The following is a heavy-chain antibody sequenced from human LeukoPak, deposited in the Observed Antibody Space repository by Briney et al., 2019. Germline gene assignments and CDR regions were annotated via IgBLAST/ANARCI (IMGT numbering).Heavy chain of an antibody. CDR3: ARAPESYYYGSGTV. CDR1: GGSISSGSYY. CDR2: IYTSGST. Sequence: SQTLSLTFTVSGGSISSGSYYWSWIRQPAGKGLEWIGRIYTSGSTNYNPSLKSRVTISVDTSKNQFSLKLSSVTAADTAVYYCARAPESYYYGSGTVWGQGTLVTVSS. J-gene: IGHJ4*02. D-gene: IGHD3-10*01. V-gene: IGHV4-61*02.